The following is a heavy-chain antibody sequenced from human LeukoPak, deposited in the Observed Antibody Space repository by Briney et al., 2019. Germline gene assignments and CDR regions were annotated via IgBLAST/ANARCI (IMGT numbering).Heavy chain of an antibody. CDR3: ARGVDSSGYYYIAFDI. CDR2: IIPIFGTA. J-gene: IGHJ3*02. D-gene: IGHD3-22*01. V-gene: IGHV1-69*05. CDR1: GGTFSSYA. Sequence: SVKVSCKASGGTFSSYAISWVRQAPGQGLEWMGGIIPIFGTANYAQKLQGRVTMTTDTSTSTAYMELRSLRSDDTAVYYCARGVDSSGYYYIAFDIWGQGTMVTVSS.